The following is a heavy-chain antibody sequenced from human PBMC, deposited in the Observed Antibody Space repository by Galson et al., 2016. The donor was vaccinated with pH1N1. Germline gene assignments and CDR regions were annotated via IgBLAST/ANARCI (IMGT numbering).Heavy chain of an antibody. D-gene: IGHD2-21*01. J-gene: IGHJ5*02. Sequence: LSLTCTVSGGSISSSHSYWGWIRQPPGKGLEWIGSFFHGVRTYYKPSLQSRVTISVDTSRNQFSLKLTSVTAADTGVYYCARHYLVRDISTSGWFDPWGQGAQVTVAS. CDR1: GGSISSSHSY. CDR2: FFHGVRT. CDR3: ARHYLVRDISTSGWFDP. V-gene: IGHV4-39*01.